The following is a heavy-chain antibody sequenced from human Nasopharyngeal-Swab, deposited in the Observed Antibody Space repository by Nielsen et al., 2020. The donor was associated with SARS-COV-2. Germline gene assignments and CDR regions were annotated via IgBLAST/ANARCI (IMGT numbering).Heavy chain of an antibody. Sequence: SETLSLTCTVSGGSISSSSYYWGWIRQPPGKGLEWIGSIYYSGSTYYNPSLKSRVTISVDTSKNQFSLKLSSVTAADTAVYYCARQTVAASIPSLYDYWGQGTLVTVSS. CDR1: GGSISSSSYY. CDR3: ARQTVAASIPSLYDY. J-gene: IGHJ4*02. V-gene: IGHV4-39*01. CDR2: IYYSGST. D-gene: IGHD6-19*01.